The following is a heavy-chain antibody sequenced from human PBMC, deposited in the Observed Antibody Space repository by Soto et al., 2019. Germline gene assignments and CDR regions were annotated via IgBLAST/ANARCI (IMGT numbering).Heavy chain of an antibody. CDR2: IYYSGNT. CDR1: GASISIGGYY. J-gene: IGHJ6*02. CDR3: AASCVGCGGFNYYGMDV. D-gene: IGHD2-21*01. Sequence: PSETLSLTCSVSGASISIGGYYWNWIRQHPGKGLEWIGYIYYSGNTYYNQSLKSRVTISVDTSKNQYTLKKSSVTAADTAVYYCAASCVGCGGFNYYGMDVWGQGTTVT. V-gene: IGHV4-31*03.